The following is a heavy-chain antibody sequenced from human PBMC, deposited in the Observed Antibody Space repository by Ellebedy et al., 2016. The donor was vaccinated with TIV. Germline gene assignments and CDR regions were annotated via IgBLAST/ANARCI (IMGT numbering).Heavy chain of an antibody. J-gene: IGHJ4*02. V-gene: IGHV4-39*01. Sequence: SETLSLXCTVSGGSISSSSYYWGWIRQPPGKGLEWIGSIYYSGSTYYNPSLKSRVTISVDTSKNQFSLKLSSVTAADTAVYYCARGYCSSTSCYTDYWGQGTLVTVSS. D-gene: IGHD2-2*02. CDR1: GGSISSSSYY. CDR2: IYYSGST. CDR3: ARGYCSSTSCYTDY.